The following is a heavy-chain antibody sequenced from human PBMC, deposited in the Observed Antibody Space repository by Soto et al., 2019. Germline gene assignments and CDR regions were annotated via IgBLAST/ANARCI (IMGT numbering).Heavy chain of an antibody. CDR2: INPSGGST. J-gene: IGHJ4*02. V-gene: IGHV1-46*01. CDR3: ARSGSSSWYVGY. D-gene: IGHD6-13*01. Sequence: QVQLVQSGAEVKKPGASVKVSCKASGYTFTSYYMHWVRQAPGQGLEWMGIINPSGGSTSYAQKFQGRVTMTMATSTSTFYMALSSLRSEDTAVYYCARSGSSSWYVGYWGQGTLVTVSS. CDR1: GYTFTSYY.